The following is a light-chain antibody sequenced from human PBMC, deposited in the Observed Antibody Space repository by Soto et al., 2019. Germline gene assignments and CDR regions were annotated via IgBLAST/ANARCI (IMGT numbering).Light chain of an antibody. CDR2: GAS. CDR3: QQYNLWPRT. V-gene: IGKV3-15*01. Sequence: EIVMTQSPATLSVSPGERATLSCRASQNISSNLAWYQQKPGQAPRLLIYGASTRATGIPARFSGSGSGTEFTLTISSLQSEDFAVYHCQQYNLWPRTFGQGTKVEIK. J-gene: IGKJ1*01. CDR1: QNISSN.